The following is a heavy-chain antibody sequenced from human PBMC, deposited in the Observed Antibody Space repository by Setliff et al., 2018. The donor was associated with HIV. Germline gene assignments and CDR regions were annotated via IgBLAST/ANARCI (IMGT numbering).Heavy chain of an antibody. CDR1: GGSMSTYY. V-gene: IGHV4-4*08. D-gene: IGHD3-10*01. CDR3: ARGRDKYGPIDY. J-gene: IGHJ4*02. Sequence: SETLSLTCTVSGGSMSTYYWSWIRQPPGKGLEWIGYIYTSGSTNYNPSLRSRVTISVDTSKNQFSLKVNSVTAADTAVYYCARGRDKYGPIDYWGQGTLVTVSS. CDR2: IYTSGST.